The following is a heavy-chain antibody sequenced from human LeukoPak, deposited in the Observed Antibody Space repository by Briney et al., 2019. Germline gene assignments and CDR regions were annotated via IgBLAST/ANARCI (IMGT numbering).Heavy chain of an antibody. CDR2: INHNGNVN. D-gene: IGHD3-16*01. CDR3: ARGGGLDV. J-gene: IGHJ6*02. CDR1: GFNFRSSS. V-gene: IGHV3-7*03. Sequence: GGSLRLSCAASGFNFRSSSMNWARQAPGKGLEWVASINHNGNVNYYVDSVKGRFTISRDNAKNSLYLQMSNLRAEDTAVYFCARGGGLDVWGQGATVTVSS.